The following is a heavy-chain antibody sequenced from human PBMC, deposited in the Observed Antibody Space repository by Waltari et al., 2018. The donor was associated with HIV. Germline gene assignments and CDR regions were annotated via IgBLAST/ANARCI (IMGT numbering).Heavy chain of an antibody. CDR3: AKTKYYESDAFDI. CDR1: GFSFSYFA. V-gene: IGHV3-23*04. CDR2: ISGGGGST. D-gene: IGHD3-22*01. Sequence: EVQLVESGGGLVQPGGSLRISWGASGFSFSYFALSWVRQAPGKGLEWVSAISGGGGSTNYADSVKGRFTISRDNSKNTLYLQMNSLRADDTAVYYCAKTKYYESDAFDIWGQGTMVTVSS. J-gene: IGHJ3*02.